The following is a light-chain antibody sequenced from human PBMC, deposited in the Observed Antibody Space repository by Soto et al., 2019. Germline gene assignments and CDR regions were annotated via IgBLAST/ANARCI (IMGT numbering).Light chain of an antibody. J-gene: IGKJ3*01. V-gene: IGKV1-17*01. CDR1: QGIRND. CDR2: SAS. CDR3: LQINDYPFT. Sequence: DIQMTQSPSSLSASVGDRVTITCRASQGIRNDLSWYQQKPGKAPKRLIYSASSLQSGVPSRFSGSGSGTEFTLTISSLQPEDFATYYYLQINDYPFTFGPGTTVDIQ.